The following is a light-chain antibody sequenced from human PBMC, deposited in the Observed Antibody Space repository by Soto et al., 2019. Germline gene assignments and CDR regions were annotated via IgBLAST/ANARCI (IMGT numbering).Light chain of an antibody. CDR1: QSVSSY. CDR3: QQYNDWPRT. J-gene: IGKJ1*01. V-gene: IGKV3D-15*01. Sequence: EIVMTQSPATLSLSPGQRATLSCRASQSVSSYLAWYQQIPGQAPRLLIYDASTRATGIPARFSGSGSGTEFTLTISSLQSEDFAVYYCQQYNDWPRTFGQGTKVDI. CDR2: DAS.